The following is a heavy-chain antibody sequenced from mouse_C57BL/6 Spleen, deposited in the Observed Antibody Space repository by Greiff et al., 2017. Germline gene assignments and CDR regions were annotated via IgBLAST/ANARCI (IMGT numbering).Heavy chain of an antibody. Sequence: VQLQQSGAELARPGASVKLSCKASGYTFTSYGIRWVKQRTGQGLEWIGEIYPRSGNTYYNEKFKGKATLTADKSSSTAYMELRSLTSEDSAVYFCARGEGWSYYAMDYWGQGTSVTGSS. V-gene: IGHV1-81*01. CDR3: ARGEGWSYYAMDY. CDR1: GYTFTSYG. CDR2: IYPRSGNT. D-gene: IGHD2-3*01. J-gene: IGHJ4*01.